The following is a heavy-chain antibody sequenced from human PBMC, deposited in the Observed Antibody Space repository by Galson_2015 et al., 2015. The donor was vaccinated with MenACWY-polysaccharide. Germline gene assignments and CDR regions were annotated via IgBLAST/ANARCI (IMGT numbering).Heavy chain of an antibody. CDR2: INGNGGDI. Sequence: SLRLSCAASGFTFSRYRMTWVRQAPGKGLEWFSYINGNGGDIYYVYSVKGRFTISRDNAKNSLYRQMNSLRAADKAVYYCARYHVAACTELNWLYPWGQGTLVTVSS. D-gene: IGHD2-15*01. CDR3: ARYHVAACTELNWLYP. V-gene: IGHV3-7*01. CDR1: GFTFSRYR. J-gene: IGHJ5*02.